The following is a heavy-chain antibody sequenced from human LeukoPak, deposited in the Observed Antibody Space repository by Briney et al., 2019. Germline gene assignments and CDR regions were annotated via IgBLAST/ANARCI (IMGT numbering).Heavy chain of an antibody. V-gene: IGHV3-23*01. D-gene: IGHD1-26*01. CDR1: GFTFSSYA. J-gene: IGHJ4*02. CDR3: AKINSGSYTDY. Sequence: GGSLRLSCAASGFTFSSYAMSWVRQAPGKGLEWVSSISGSGDNTYYADSVKDRFSISRDNAKNSLYLQMNSLKAEDTAVYYCAKINSGSYTDYWGQGTLVTVSS. CDR2: ISGSGDNT.